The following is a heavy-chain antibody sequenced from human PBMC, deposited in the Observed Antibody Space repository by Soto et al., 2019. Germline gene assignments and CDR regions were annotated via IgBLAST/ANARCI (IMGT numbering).Heavy chain of an antibody. Sequence: QVPLQESGPGLVKPSQTLSLTCNVSGGSISGGRYYWNWIRQHPGKGLEWIGNIYDNGITYYNPSLKSRVIISEDTSKNQFSLRLSSVTAADTAVYYCTRDRGSGMDVWGQGTTVTVSS. CDR2: IYDNGIT. CDR1: GGSISGGRYY. CDR3: TRDRGSGMDV. V-gene: IGHV4-31*03. D-gene: IGHD3-10*01. J-gene: IGHJ6*02.